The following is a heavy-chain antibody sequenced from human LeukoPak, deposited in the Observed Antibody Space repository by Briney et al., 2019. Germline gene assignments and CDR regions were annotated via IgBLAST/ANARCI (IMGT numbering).Heavy chain of an antibody. V-gene: IGHV4-4*02. J-gene: IGHJ4*02. CDR2: IYHSGST. CDR1: GGSISSSNW. Sequence: SGTLSLTCAVSGGSISSSNWWSWVRQPPGKGLEWIGEIYHSGSTNYNPSLKSRVTISVDKSKNQFSLKLSSVTAADTAVYYCAKIDYYDIRRFDYWGQGTLVTVSS. D-gene: IGHD3-22*01. CDR3: AKIDYYDIRRFDY.